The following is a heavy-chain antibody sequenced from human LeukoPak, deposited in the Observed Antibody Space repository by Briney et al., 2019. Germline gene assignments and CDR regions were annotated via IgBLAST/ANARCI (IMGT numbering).Heavy chain of an antibody. D-gene: IGHD6-19*01. V-gene: IGHV3-23*01. CDR3: AKDRGYSSGWYGGNFDY. CDR2: TSGRGGST. Sequence: GGSLRLSCAASGFTFSSYSMSWVRQAPGKGLEWVSATSGRGGSTYYTDSVEGRFTISRDNSKNTLYLQMNSLRAEDTAVYYCAKDRGYSSGWYGGNFDYWGQGTLVTVSS. CDR1: GFTFSSYS. J-gene: IGHJ4*02.